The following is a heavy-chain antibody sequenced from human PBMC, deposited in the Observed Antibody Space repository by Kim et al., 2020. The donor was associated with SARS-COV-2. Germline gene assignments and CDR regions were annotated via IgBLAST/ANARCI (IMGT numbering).Heavy chain of an antibody. CDR2: IFYTGST. Sequence: SETLSLTCTVSGGSISSGDYYWSWVRQPPGEGLEWIGYIFYTGSTYYNPSLKSRVTISLDTSRTQFSLKLSSVTAADTAVYYCARDRGSGTPYSPFDYWG. J-gene: IGHJ4*01. V-gene: IGHV4-30-4*08. CDR1: GGSISSGDYY. D-gene: IGHD3-10*01. CDR3: ARDRGSGTPYSPFDY.